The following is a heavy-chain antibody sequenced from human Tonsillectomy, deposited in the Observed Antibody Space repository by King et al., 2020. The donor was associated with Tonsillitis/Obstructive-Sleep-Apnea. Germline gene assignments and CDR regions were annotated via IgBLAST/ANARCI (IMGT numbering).Heavy chain of an antibody. Sequence: VQLVESGGGLVQPGGSLRLSCAASGFTFSSYEMNWVRQAPGKGLEWVSYISSSGSTIYYADSVKGRFTISRDNAKNSLYLQMNSLRAEDTAVYYCARVGWGYFGSVFFDYWGQGTLVTVSS. CDR2: ISSSGSTI. V-gene: IGHV3-48*03. D-gene: IGHD3-3*01. CDR1: GFTFSSYE. J-gene: IGHJ4*02. CDR3: ARVGWGYFGSVFFDY.